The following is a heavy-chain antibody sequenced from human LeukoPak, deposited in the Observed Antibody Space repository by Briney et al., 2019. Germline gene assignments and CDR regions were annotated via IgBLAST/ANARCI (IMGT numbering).Heavy chain of an antibody. CDR3: ARARDGYNPYYFDY. CDR1: GGSISSSSFY. V-gene: IGHV4-39*07. J-gene: IGHJ4*02. CDR2: IYYSGST. D-gene: IGHD5-24*01. Sequence: PSETLSLTCTVSGGSISSSSFYWGWIRQPPGKGLEWIGNIYYSGSTYYDPSLKSRVTLSLDTSKNQFSLQLSSVTAADTAVYYCARARDGYNPYYFDYWGQGTLVTVSS.